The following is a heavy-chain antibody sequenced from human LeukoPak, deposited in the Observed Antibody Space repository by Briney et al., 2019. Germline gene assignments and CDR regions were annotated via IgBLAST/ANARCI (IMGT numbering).Heavy chain of an antibody. V-gene: IGHV3-20*04. D-gene: IGHD4-11*01. CDR3: ARDLSYVTTEAGYMDV. CDR2: LNWNGGST. CDR1: GFTFDDYG. Sequence: GGSLRLSCAASGFTFDDYGMSWVRQAPGKGLEWVSGLNWNGGSTGYADSVKGRFTISRDNAKNSLYLQMNSLRAEDTAFYYCARDLSYVTTEAGYMDVWGKGTTVTVSS. J-gene: IGHJ6*03.